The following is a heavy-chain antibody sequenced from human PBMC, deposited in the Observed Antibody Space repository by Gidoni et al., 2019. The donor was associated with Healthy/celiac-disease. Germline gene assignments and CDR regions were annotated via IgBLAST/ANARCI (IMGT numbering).Heavy chain of an antibody. J-gene: IGHJ6*02. CDR2: ISAYNGNT. D-gene: IGHD3-22*01. Sequence: QVQLVQSGAEVKKPGASVKVSCKASGYTFTSYGISWVRQAPGQGLEWMGWISAYNGNTNYAQKLQGRVTMTTDTSTSTAYMELRSLRSDDTAVYYCARGLPYYYDSSGYYYEDHYYGMDVWGQGTTVTVSS. V-gene: IGHV1-18*01. CDR3: ARGLPYYYDSSGYYYEDHYYGMDV. CDR1: GYTFTSYG.